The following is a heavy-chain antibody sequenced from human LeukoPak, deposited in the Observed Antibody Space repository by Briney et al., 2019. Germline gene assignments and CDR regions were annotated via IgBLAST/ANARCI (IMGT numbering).Heavy chain of an antibody. Sequence: PGGSLRLSCAASGFTFSDYNMNWVRQAPGKGLEWVSSISSSSSYIYYADSVKGRFTISRDNAKNSLYLQMNSLRAEDTAVYFCASSIVAGGIPDYWGQGTLVTVSS. CDR1: GFTFSDYN. CDR3: ASSIVAGGIPDY. V-gene: IGHV3-21*01. CDR2: ISSSSSYI. D-gene: IGHD6-13*01. J-gene: IGHJ4*02.